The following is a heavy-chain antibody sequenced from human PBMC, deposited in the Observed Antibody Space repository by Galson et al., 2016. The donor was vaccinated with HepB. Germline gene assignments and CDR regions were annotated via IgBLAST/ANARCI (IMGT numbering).Heavy chain of an antibody. D-gene: IGHD3-22*01. CDR2: IYHSGST. CDR3: ARVGPPVRLFDY. CDR1: GGSISSSNW. J-gene: IGHJ4*02. Sequence: TLSLTCAVSGGSISSSNWWSWVRQPPGKGPEWIGEIYHSGSTNYNPSLKSRVTISVDKSKNQFSLKLSSVTAADTAVYYCARVGPPVRLFDYWGQGTLVTVSS. V-gene: IGHV4-4*02.